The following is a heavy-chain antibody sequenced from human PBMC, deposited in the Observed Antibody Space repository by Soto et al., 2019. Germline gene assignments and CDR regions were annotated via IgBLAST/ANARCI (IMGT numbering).Heavy chain of an antibody. CDR1: GYSFTSYW. CDR3: AITPRITIFGVVSDAFDI. V-gene: IGHV5-51*01. CDR2: IYPGDSDT. J-gene: IGHJ3*02. Sequence: PGESLKISFKGSGYSFTSYWIGWVRQMPGKGLEWMGIIYPGDSDTRYSPSFQGQVTISADKSISTAYLQWSSLKASDTAMYYCAITPRITIFGVVSDAFDIWGQGTMVTVSS. D-gene: IGHD3-3*01.